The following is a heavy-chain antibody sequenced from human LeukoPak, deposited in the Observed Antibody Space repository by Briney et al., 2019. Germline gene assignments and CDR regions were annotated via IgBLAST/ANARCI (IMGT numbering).Heavy chain of an antibody. CDR1: GYSFSTFG. V-gene: IGHV1-18*01. CDR3: ARDGGLYYGSGTFVGV. J-gene: IGHJ4*02. D-gene: IGHD3-10*01. CDR2: ISVYNGDT. Sequence: ASVKVSCKPSGYSFSTFGISWVRQAPGQGLEWMGWISVYNGDTKYAQNFQGRVTMSTDTSTSTAYMELRNLRFDDTAVYYCARDGGLYYGSGTFVGVWGQGTLVTVSS.